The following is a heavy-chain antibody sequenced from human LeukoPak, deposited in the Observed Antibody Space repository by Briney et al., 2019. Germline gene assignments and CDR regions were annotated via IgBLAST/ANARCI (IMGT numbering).Heavy chain of an antibody. CDR1: GGSISGYN. CDR3: AGHRHGYSGYDDS. V-gene: IGHV4-4*07. J-gene: IGHJ5*01. Sequence: PSETLSLPCSVPGGSISGYNCDLVRPPAGKGLEWIGHVSSRTTSYNPSLKSRVTMSVDTANNHCSLRPSAVTPADTAVYYCAGHRHGYSGYDDSWGQGTLVTVTS. D-gene: IGHD5-12*01. CDR2: VSSRTT.